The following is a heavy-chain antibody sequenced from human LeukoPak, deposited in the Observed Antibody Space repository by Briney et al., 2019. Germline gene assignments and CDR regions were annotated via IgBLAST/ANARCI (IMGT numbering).Heavy chain of an antibody. CDR2: ISYDGSNK. Sequence: GRSLRLSCAASGFTFSSYGMHWVRQAPGKGLEWVAVISYDGSNKCYADSVKGRFTISRDNSKNTLYLQMNSLRAEDTAVYYCAKGLSYYDSSGYPQKGGYFDYWGQGTLVTVSS. J-gene: IGHJ4*02. CDR3: AKGLSYYDSSGYPQKGGYFDY. D-gene: IGHD3-22*01. V-gene: IGHV3-30*18. CDR1: GFTFSSYG.